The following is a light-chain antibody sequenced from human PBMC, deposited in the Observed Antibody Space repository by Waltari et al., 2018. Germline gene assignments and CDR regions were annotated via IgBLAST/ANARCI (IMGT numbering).Light chain of an antibody. Sequence: DIQMTQSPSSVSASVGDRVTITCRASQGIGSWLAWYQQKPGKAPKLLIYGASSLRSGVPSRFSGSGSGTDFTLTISSLQPEDFATYYCQQANSFPITFGQGTRLEIK. CDR3: QQANSFPIT. CDR2: GAS. J-gene: IGKJ5*01. V-gene: IGKV1D-12*01. CDR1: QGIGSW.